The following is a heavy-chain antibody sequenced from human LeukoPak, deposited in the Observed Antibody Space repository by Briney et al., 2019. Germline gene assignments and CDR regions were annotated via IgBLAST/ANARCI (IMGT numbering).Heavy chain of an antibody. CDR2: IDANNGET. D-gene: IGHD4-11*01. Sequence: ASGKISCKASGYTFRGNYIHWLRQAPGQGLEWMGWIDANNGETKSSQAFQGRVTMGRYTSVSTDYMDLHSKSPDAEAVYYCARDPSSVTLYFFDYWGQGTLVTVSS. J-gene: IGHJ4*02. CDR1: GYTFRGNY. V-gene: IGHV1-2*02. CDR3: ARDPSSVTLYFFDY.